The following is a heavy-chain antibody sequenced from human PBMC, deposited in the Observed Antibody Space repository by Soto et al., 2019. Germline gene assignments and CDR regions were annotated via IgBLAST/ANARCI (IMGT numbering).Heavy chain of an antibody. Sequence: SETLSLTCSVSGDSITTNGYYWGWIRQPPGKGLQWIGNVYSTGSTFSHPSLTSRVFISVNTSKNKFSLRLTSVTAADTAVYYCDRSHYNYCLLIEYWGTGIMVT. CDR3: DRSHYNYCLLIEY. D-gene: IGHD3-3*01. CDR1: GDSITTNGYY. J-gene: IGHJ4*02. V-gene: IGHV4-39*01. CDR2: VYSTGST.